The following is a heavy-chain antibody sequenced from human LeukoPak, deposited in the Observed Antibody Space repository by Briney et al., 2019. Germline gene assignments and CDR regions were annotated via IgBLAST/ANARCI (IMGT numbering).Heavy chain of an antibody. CDR3: ASLAGIAAAGGTDQGANFDY. V-gene: IGHV1-69*04. D-gene: IGHD6-13*01. CDR2: IIPILGIA. Sequence: SVKVSCKASGGTFSSYAISWARQAPGQGLEWMGRIIPILGIANYAQKFQGRVTITADKSTSTAYMELSSLRSEDTAVYYCASLAGIAAAGGTDQGANFDYWGQGTLVTVSS. J-gene: IGHJ4*02. CDR1: GGTFSSYA.